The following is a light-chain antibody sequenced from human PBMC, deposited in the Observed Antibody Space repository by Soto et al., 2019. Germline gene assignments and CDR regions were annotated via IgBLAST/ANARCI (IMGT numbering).Light chain of an antibody. J-gene: IGLJ1*01. CDR1: SSDIGAYNY. V-gene: IGLV2-14*01. CDR3: SLDAGPNTYV. CDR2: EVT. Sequence: QSALTQPASVSGSPGQSITISCTGTSSDIGAYNYVSWYQQHPGKAPKLLIYEVTNRPSGVSDRFSGSKSGNTASLTISGLQAEDEADYYCSLDAGPNTYVFGTGTKVTVL.